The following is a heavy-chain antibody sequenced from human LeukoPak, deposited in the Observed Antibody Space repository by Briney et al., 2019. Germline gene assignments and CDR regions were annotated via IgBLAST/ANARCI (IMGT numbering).Heavy chain of an antibody. V-gene: IGHV4-4*08. D-gene: IGHD3-3*01. J-gene: IGHJ6*03. CDR2: IYTSGST. CDR1: GGSFSGYY. Sequence: PSETLSLTCAVYGGSFSGYYWSWIRQPPGKGLEWIGRIYTSGSTNYNPSLKSRVTISVDTSKNQFSLKLSSVTAADTAVYYCARDKTYYDFWSGYPPDYYMDVWGKGTTVTVSS. CDR3: ARDKTYYDFWSGYPPDYYMDV.